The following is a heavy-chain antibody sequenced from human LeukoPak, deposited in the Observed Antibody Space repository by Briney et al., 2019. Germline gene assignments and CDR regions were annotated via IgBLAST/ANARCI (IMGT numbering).Heavy chain of an antibody. J-gene: IGHJ3*02. CDR1: GYTFTGYY. Sequence: ASVKVSCKASGYTFTGYYMHWVRQAPGQGLEWMGWINPNSGGTNYAQKFQGRVTITADKSTSTAYMELSSLRSEDTAVYYCARDQVGLGITIFGVVHAFDIWGQGTMVTVSS. D-gene: IGHD3-3*01. CDR3: ARDQVGLGITIFGVVHAFDI. CDR2: INPNSGGT. V-gene: IGHV1-2*02.